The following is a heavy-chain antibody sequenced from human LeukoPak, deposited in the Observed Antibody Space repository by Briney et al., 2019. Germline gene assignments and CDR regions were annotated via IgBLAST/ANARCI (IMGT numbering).Heavy chain of an antibody. CDR1: RFTFSIYW. V-gene: IGHV3-7*01. J-gene: IGHJ4*02. Sequence: GGSLRLSCAASRFTFSIYWMSWVRQAPGKALERVANINQDGSETYYVDSVEGRFTISRDNAKDSLYLQMNSLRAEDTAVYYCARAASTGTIDYWGQGTLVTVSS. D-gene: IGHD6-13*01. CDR2: INQDGSET. CDR3: ARAASTGTIDY.